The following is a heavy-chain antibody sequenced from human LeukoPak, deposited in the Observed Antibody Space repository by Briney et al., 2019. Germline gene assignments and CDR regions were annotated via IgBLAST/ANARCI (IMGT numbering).Heavy chain of an antibody. D-gene: IGHD2-2*02. V-gene: IGHV3-30-3*01. Sequence: GGSLRLSCAASGFTFSSYAMHWVRQAPGKGLEWVAVISYDGSNKYYADSVKGRFTISRDNSKNTLYLQMNSLRAEDTAVYYCAKAADGVPPGKPLNWFDPRGQGTLVTVSS. CDR3: AKAADGVPPGKPLNWFDP. CDR2: ISYDGSNK. CDR1: GFTFSSYA. J-gene: IGHJ5*02.